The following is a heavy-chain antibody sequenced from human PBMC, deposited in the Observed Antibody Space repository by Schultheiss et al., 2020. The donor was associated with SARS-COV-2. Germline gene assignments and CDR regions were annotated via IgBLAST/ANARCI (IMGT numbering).Heavy chain of an antibody. V-gene: IGHV3-30*02. CDR1: GFIFNNYG. D-gene: IGHD4-11*01. J-gene: IGHJ6*02. CDR3: AGGPTVTISYYYYGMDV. Sequence: GGSLRLSCAASGFIFNNYGMHWVRQAPGKGLEWVAFVRYDGSIKHYADSVKGRFTISRDNSKNTLYLQMNSLRAEDTAVYYCAGGPTVTISYYYYGMDVWGQGTTVTVSS. CDR2: VRYDGSIK.